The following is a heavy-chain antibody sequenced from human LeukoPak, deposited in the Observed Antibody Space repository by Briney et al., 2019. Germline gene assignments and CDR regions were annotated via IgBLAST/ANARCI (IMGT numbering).Heavy chain of an antibody. CDR2: ISGGST. Sequence: PGGSLRLSCAASGFTVSSNEMSWVRQAPGKGLEWVSSISGGSTYYADSRKGRFTISRDNAKNSLYLQMNSLRADDTAVYYCARDERWLPWRYFDYWGQGTLVTVSS. J-gene: IGHJ4*02. D-gene: IGHD5-24*01. CDR3: ARDERWLPWRYFDY. V-gene: IGHV3-38-3*01. CDR1: GFTVSSNE.